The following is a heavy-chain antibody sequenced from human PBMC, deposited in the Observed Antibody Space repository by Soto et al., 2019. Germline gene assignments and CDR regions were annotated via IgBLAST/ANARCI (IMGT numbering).Heavy chain of an antibody. D-gene: IGHD4-17*01. CDR1: GFTFSGFA. Sequence: PGGSLRLSCAASGFTFSGFAMNWVRQAPGKGLEWVAGISGSGGSTYYADSVKGRLTISRDNSKNTLYLQMNSLGAEDTAVYYCAKDLLTTVTTGAFDIWGQGTMVTVSS. V-gene: IGHV3-23*01. CDR2: ISGSGGST. CDR3: AKDLLTTVTTGAFDI. J-gene: IGHJ3*02.